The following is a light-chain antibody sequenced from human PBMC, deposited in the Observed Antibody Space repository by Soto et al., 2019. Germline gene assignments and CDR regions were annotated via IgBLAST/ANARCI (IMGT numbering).Light chain of an antibody. V-gene: IGKV1-39*01. CDR2: CAS. J-gene: IGKJ4*01. CDR1: PSISTY. CDR3: HQSLITPPLT. Sequence: DIKMTQSPSSLSASIGDRITITCRASPSISTYLNWYQQKPGKATNLLIYCASTLQSGVPSRFSGRESATDFTLTSSSRQPEDFATYFCHQSLITPPLTFGGGTEVDIK.